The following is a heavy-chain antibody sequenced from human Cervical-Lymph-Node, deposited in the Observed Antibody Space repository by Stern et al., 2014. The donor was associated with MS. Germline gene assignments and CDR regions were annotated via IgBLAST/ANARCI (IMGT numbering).Heavy chain of an antibody. CDR2: IYPEASDT. J-gene: IGHJ3*02. V-gene: IGHV5-51*01. CDR1: GYSFSNFW. CDR3: VRRRDSDSYDTFDI. D-gene: IGHD3-22*01. Sequence: EVQLVESGAEVKKPGESLKISCKASGYSFSNFWIGWVRQKPGKGLEWMGSIYPEASDTTYSPSFQGHVTISADESISTAYLQWRSLKASDTAMYYCVRRRDSDSYDTFDIWGQGTMLIVSS.